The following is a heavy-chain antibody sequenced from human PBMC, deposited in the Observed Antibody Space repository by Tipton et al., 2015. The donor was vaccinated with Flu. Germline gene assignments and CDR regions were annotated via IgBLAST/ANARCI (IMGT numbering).Heavy chain of an antibody. CDR1: GFTFSSYG. Sequence: SLRLSCAASGFTFSSYGMHWVRQAPGKGLEWVAFIRYDGSNKYYADSVKGRFTISRGNSKNTLYLQMSSLRAEDTAVYYCAKDDGDYYDSSGYYGYFDYWGQGTLVTVSS. CDR3: AKDDGDYYDSSGYYGYFDY. V-gene: IGHV3-30*02. CDR2: IRYDGSNK. J-gene: IGHJ4*02. D-gene: IGHD3-22*01.